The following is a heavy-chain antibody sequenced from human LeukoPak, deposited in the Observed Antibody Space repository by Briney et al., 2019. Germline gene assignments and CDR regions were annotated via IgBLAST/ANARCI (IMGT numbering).Heavy chain of an antibody. J-gene: IGHJ3*02. D-gene: IGHD3-10*01. V-gene: IGHV4-39*07. CDR1: GVSISSGSNY. CDR3: ARSDGYGLVGI. CDR2: IYSSGIT. Sequence: SETLSLTCRVSGVSISSGSNYWGWIRQPPGKTLEWNGSIYSSGITYYNSSLKSRVIIFKDTAKNHLSLHLSSVTAPDTAVYYCARSDGYGLVGIWGQGTMVTVSS.